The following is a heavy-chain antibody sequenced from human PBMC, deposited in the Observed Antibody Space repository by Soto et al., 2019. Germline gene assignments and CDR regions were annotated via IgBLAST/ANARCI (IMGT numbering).Heavy chain of an antibody. J-gene: IGHJ4*02. CDR1: GFTFSSYG. V-gene: IGHV3-30*18. CDR3: AKYSGSSSLDY. D-gene: IGHD1-26*01. Sequence: QVQLVESGGGVVQPGRSLRLSCAASGFTFSSYGMHWVRQAPGKGLEWVAVISYDGSNKYYADSVKGRFTISRDNSKNTLYLQMNSLRADDTAVYYCAKYSGSSSLDYWGQGTLVTVSS. CDR2: ISYDGSNK.